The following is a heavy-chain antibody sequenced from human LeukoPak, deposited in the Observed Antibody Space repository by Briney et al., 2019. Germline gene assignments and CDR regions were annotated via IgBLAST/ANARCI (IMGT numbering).Heavy chain of an antibody. V-gene: IGHV3-11*06. Sequence: RLSCAXSGFTFSDYYMSWIRQARGKGLEWVSYISSSSSYTNYADSVKGRFTISRDNAKNSLYLQMNSLRAEDTAVYYCARAGTNFDYWGQGTLVTVSS. CDR2: ISSSSSYT. J-gene: IGHJ4*02. CDR1: GFTFSDYY. CDR3: ARAGTNFDY.